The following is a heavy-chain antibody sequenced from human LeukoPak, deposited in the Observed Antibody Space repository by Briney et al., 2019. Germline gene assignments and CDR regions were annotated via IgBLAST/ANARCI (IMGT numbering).Heavy chain of an antibody. J-gene: IGHJ2*01. Sequence: PGGSLRLSCAASGFTFSSYSMNWVRQAPGKGLEWVSSISSSSSYMYYADSVKGRFTISRDNSKNTLYLQMNSLRAEDTAVYYCAKDGEAPFDWYFDLWGRGTLVTVSS. CDR2: ISSSSSYM. D-gene: IGHD7-27*01. CDR3: AKDGEAPFDWYFDL. V-gene: IGHV3-21*01. CDR1: GFTFSSYS.